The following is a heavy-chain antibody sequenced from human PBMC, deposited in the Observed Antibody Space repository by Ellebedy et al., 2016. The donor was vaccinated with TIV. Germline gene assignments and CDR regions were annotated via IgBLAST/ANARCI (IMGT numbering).Heavy chain of an antibody. CDR1: GGSISSGGYY. CDR3: ARHVPATATSFDY. J-gene: IGHJ4*02. Sequence: MPSETLSLTCTVSGGSISSGGYYWSWIRQHPGKGLEWIGYIYYSGSTYYRPSLKSRITISLDTSKNQFSLRLSSVTAADTAVYYCARHVPATATSFDYWGQGTLVTVSS. D-gene: IGHD2-15*01. V-gene: IGHV4-31*03. CDR2: IYYSGST.